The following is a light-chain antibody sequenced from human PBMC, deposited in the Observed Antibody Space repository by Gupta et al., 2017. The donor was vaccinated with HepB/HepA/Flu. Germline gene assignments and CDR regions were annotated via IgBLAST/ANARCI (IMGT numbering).Light chain of an antibody. CDR3: QQRSDWPYT. Sequence: EIVLTQSPATLSLSPGERATLSCRASQSVGSHLAWYQHKRGQAPRLLIYGASNRATGIPATFSGSGSGTDFTLIISSLEPKDSALYYCQQRSDWPYTFGQGTQVEIK. V-gene: IGKV3-11*01. CDR2: GAS. J-gene: IGKJ2*01. CDR1: QSVGSH.